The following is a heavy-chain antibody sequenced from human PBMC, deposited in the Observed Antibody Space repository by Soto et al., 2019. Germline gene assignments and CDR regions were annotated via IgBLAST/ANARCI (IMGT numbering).Heavy chain of an antibody. D-gene: IGHD3-10*01. CDR3: AREMRGSGSYYKELNY. CDR2: ISSSSSYI. CDR1: GFTFSSYS. V-gene: IGHV3-21*01. Sequence: PGGSLRLSCAASGFTFSSYSMNRVRQAPGKGLEWVSSISSSSSYIYYADSVKGRFTISRDNAKNSLYLQMNSLRAEDTAVYYCAREMRGSGSYYKELNYWGQGTLVTVSS. J-gene: IGHJ4*02.